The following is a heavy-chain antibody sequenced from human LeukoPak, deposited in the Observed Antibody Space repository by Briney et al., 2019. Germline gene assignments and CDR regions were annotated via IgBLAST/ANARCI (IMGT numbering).Heavy chain of an antibody. J-gene: IGHJ4*02. CDR3: AATGAARGGY. D-gene: IGHD2-8*02. V-gene: IGHV3-53*01. Sequence: PGGSLRLSCTASGFIASSNYMSWVRQAPGKGLEWVSLIYSGGSTYYADSVMGRSTISRDKSNNTLYLQMNSLRAEDTAVYYCAATGAARGGYWGQGTLVTVSS. CDR1: GFIASSNY. CDR2: IYSGGST.